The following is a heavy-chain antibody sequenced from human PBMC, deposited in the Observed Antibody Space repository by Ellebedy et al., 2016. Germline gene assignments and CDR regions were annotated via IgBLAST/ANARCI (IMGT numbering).Heavy chain of an antibody. Sequence: GGSLRLXCTASGFSFSTFFMSWVRQAPGKGLEWVSTISGAGTNTYFADSVRGRFTISRDNSANTLYLHMRSLRAEDTAVYYCRQGHYSHYWGQGTPVTVSS. CDR3: RQGHYSHY. CDR1: GFSFSTFF. CDR2: ISGAGTNT. J-gene: IGHJ4*02. V-gene: IGHV3-23*01.